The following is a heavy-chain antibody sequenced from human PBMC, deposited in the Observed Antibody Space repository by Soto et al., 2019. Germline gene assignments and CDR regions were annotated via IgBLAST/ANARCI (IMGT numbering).Heavy chain of an antibody. J-gene: IGHJ4*02. CDR1: GGSIRSGGYF. CDR3: ARFAKEENPKLESWYAFDF. Sequence: VQLQESGPGLVKPSQTLSLTCTVSGGSIRSGGYFWSWVRQQPGKSLEWIGHIYYRGGTSYNPSLESRVAMSVDTSKNEFTLKVNSVTAADTAIYYCARFAKEENPKLESWYAFDFWGRGTLVTVSS. D-gene: IGHD6-13*01. CDR2: IYYRGGT. V-gene: IGHV4-31*03.